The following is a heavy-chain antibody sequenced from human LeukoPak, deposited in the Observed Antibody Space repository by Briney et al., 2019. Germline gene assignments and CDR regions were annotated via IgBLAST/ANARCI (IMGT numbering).Heavy chain of an antibody. V-gene: IGHV1-3*01. Sequence: ASVKVSCKASGYTFTSYAMHWVRQAPGQRLEWMGWINAGNGNTKYSQKFRGRVTITRDTSASTAYMELSSLRSEDTAVYYCARGPLRFAYFDYWGQGTLVTVSS. CDR2: INAGNGNT. D-gene: IGHD3-3*01. CDR1: GYTFTSYA. J-gene: IGHJ4*02. CDR3: ARGPLRFAYFDY.